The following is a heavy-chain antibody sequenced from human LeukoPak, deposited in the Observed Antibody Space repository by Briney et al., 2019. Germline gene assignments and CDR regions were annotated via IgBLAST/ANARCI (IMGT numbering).Heavy chain of an antibody. V-gene: IGHV5-51*01. CDR2: IYPGDSDT. Sequence: GESLKISCKGSGYSFTSYWIGWVRQIPGKGLEWMGIIYPGDSDTRYSPSFQGQVTISADKSIITAYLQWSSLKASDTAMYYCARRVAVAGDAFDLWGQGTMVTVSS. J-gene: IGHJ3*01. CDR1: GYSFTSYW. D-gene: IGHD6-19*01. CDR3: ARRVAVAGDAFDL.